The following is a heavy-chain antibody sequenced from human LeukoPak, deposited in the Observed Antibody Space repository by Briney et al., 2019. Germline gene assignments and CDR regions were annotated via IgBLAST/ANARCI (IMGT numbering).Heavy chain of an antibody. V-gene: IGHV4-39*01. CDR3: ARRGYSSSWYGGWGGYFDY. J-gene: IGHJ4*02. CDR1: GGSVSSGSYY. CDR2: IYYSGST. Sequence: SETLSLTCTVSGGSVSSGSYYWGWIRQPPGKGLEWIGSIYYSGSTYYNPSLKSRVTISVDTSKNQFSLKLSSVTAADTAVYYCARRGYSSSWYGGWGGYFDYWGQGTLVTVSS. D-gene: IGHD6-13*01.